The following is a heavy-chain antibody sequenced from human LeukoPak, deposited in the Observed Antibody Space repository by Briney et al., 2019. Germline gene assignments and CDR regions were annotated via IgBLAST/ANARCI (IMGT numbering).Heavy chain of an antibody. D-gene: IGHD6-19*01. Sequence: PSETLSLTCTVSGGSISSGGYYWSWIRQHPGKGLEWIGYIYYSGSTYYNPSLKSRVTISVDTSKNQFSLKLSSVTAADTAVYYCAGESVAGYFDYWGQGTLVTVSS. CDR1: GGSISSGGYY. CDR2: IYYSGST. V-gene: IGHV4-31*03. J-gene: IGHJ4*02. CDR3: AGESVAGYFDY.